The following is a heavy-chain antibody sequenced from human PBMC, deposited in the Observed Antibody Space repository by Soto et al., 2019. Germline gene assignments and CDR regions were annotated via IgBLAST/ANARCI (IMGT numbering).Heavy chain of an antibody. CDR1: GFTFSSYG. D-gene: IGHD6-19*01. J-gene: IGHJ5*02. CDR2: ISYDGSNK. V-gene: IGHV3-30*03. CDR3: AMFEGLAEAGNGNWFDP. Sequence: ESGGGVVQPGSSLRLSCAASGFTFSSYGMHWVRQAPGKGLEWVAVISYDGSNKYYADSVKGRFTISRDNSKHTLYLQMNSLRAKDTAVYYCAMFEGLAEAGNGNWFDPWGQGTLVTVAS.